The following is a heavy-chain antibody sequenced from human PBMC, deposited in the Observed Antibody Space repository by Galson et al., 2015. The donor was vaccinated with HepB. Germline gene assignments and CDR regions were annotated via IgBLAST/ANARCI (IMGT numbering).Heavy chain of an antibody. CDR1: GYTLTELS. V-gene: IGHV1-24*01. J-gene: IGHJ3*02. CDR2: FDPEDGET. Sequence: SVKVSCKVSGYTLTELSMHWVRQAPGKGLEWMGGFDPEDGETIYAQKFQGRVTMTEDTSTDTAYMELSSLRSEDTAVYYCATHPLRYFGGSRLDAFDIWGQGTMVTVSS. D-gene: IGHD3-9*01. CDR3: ATHPLRYFGGSRLDAFDI.